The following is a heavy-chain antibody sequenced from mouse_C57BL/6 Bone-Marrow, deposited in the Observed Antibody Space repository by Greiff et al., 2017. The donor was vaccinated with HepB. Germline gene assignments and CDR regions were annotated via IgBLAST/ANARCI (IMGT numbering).Heavy chain of an antibody. CDR2: INSDGGST. D-gene: IGHD2-3*01. CDR1: EYEFPSHD. V-gene: IGHV5-2*01. Sequence: EVNLVEPGGGLVQPGESLKLSCESTEYEFPSHDMSWVRKTPEKRLELVAPINSDGGSTYYPDTMERRFIISRDNTKKTLYLQMSSLRSEDTALYYCARLDGYYAMDYWGQGTSVTVSS. J-gene: IGHJ4*01. CDR3: ARLDGYYAMDY.